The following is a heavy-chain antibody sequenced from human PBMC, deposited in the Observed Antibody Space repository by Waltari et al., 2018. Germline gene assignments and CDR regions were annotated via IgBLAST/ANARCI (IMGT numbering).Heavy chain of an antibody. V-gene: IGHV3-53*01. D-gene: IGHD4-17*01. CDR1: GFTVSSNS. CDR3: AREGNDYGDFPDY. CDR2: IYSGGST. Sequence: EVQLVASGGGLIQPGGSLRLSCAASGFTVSSNSLRCVRQAPGKGLEWVSVIYSGGSTYYADSVKGRFTISRDNSKNTLYLQMNSLRAEDTAVYYCAREGNDYGDFPDYWGQGTLVTVSS. J-gene: IGHJ4*02.